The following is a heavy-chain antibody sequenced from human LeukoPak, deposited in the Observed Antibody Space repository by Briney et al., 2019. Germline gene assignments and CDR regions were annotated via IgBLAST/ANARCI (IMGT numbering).Heavy chain of an antibody. V-gene: IGHV1-58*02. D-gene: IGHD3-10*01. CDR2: IVVGCGNT. Sequence: SVKVSCKASGFTFTSSAMQWVRQARGQRLEWIGWIVVGCGNTNYAQKFQERVTITRDMSTSTAYMELSSLRSEDTAVYYCAAVSYYYGSGSLDAFDIWGQGTMVTVSS. J-gene: IGHJ3*02. CDR3: AAVSYYYGSGSLDAFDI. CDR1: GFTFTSSA.